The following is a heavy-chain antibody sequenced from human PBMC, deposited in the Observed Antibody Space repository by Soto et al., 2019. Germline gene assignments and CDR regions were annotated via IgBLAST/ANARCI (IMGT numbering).Heavy chain of an antibody. V-gene: IGHV4-30-4*01. Sequence: SETLSLTCSDSGDSINNDDYYWSWIRQPPGKGLGWIGYISNSGSTFHNPSLRGRLSMSIDTSKNQFSLRLTSVTAADTAVYYCARYKVGGPGSYYNAWFDPWGQGTLVAVSS. J-gene: IGHJ5*02. CDR1: GDSINNDDYY. CDR2: ISNSGST. CDR3: ARYKVGGPGSYYNAWFDP. D-gene: IGHD3-10*01.